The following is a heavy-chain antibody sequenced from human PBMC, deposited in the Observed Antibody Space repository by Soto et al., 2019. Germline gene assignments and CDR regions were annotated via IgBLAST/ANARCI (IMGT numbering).Heavy chain of an antibody. D-gene: IGHD3-3*01. J-gene: IGHJ6*03. V-gene: IGHV4-59*01. CDR3: ARARVFGVVTRYYYYMDV. Sequence: SETLSLTCTVSGGSISSYYWSWIRQPPGKGLEWIGYIYYSGSTNYNPSLKSRVTISVDTSKNQFSLKLSSVTAADTAVYYCARARVFGVVTRYYYYMDVWGKGTTVTVSS. CDR2: IYYSGST. CDR1: GGSISSYY.